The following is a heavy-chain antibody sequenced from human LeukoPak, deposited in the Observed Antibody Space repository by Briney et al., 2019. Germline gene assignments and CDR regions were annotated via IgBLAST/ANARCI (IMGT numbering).Heavy chain of an antibody. Sequence: PSETLSLACTVSGGSISSYYWSWIRQPPGKGLERIGYIYSSGSTNYNPSLKSRVTISVDTSKNQFSLKLTSVTAADTAVYYCARFHPSGEIPFDYWGQGTLVTVSS. CDR3: ARFHPSGEIPFDY. V-gene: IGHV4-59*01. J-gene: IGHJ4*02. CDR2: IYSSGST. D-gene: IGHD3-10*01. CDR1: GGSISSYY.